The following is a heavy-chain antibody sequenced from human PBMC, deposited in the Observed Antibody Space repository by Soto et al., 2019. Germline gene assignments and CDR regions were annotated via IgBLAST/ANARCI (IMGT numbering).Heavy chain of an antibody. J-gene: IGHJ3*02. V-gene: IGHV3-11*06. CDR3: ARDPPTYYYAFGAFDI. Sequence: GGSLSLSCAASGFTFSDYYMSWIRQAPGKGLEWVSYISSSSSYTNYADSVKGRFTISRDNAKNSLYLQMNSLRAEDTAVYYCARDPPTYYYAFGAFDIWGQGTMVTVSS. D-gene: IGHD3-10*01. CDR2: ISSSSSYT. CDR1: GFTFSDYY.